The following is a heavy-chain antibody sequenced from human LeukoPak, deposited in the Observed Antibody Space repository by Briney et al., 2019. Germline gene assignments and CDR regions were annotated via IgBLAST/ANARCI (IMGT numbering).Heavy chain of an antibody. D-gene: IGHD1-26*01. CDR2: IYPSGST. CDR1: GGSISSGSYY. CDR3: ARGVGSSESNWFDP. J-gene: IGHJ5*02. V-gene: IGHV4-61*02. Sequence: SQTLSLTCTVSGGSISSGSYYWSWIRQPAGKGLEWIGRIYPSGSTNYNPSLKSRVTISVDRSKNQFSLMLRSATAADTAVYYCARGVGSSESNWFDPWGQGTLATVSS.